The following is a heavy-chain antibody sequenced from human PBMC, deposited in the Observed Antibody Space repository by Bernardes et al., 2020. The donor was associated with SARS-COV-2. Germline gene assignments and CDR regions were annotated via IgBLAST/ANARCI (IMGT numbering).Heavy chain of an antibody. CDR2: IYYSGST. Sequence: SETLSLTCTVSGGSISSYYWSWIRQPPGKGLEWIGYIYYSGSTNYNPSLKSRVTISVDTSKNQFSLKLSSVTAADTAVYYCARDSHYDILTGPHTGGYGMDVWGQGTTVTVSS. V-gene: IGHV4-59*01. CDR1: GGSISSYY. D-gene: IGHD3-9*01. CDR3: ARDSHYDILTGPHTGGYGMDV. J-gene: IGHJ6*02.